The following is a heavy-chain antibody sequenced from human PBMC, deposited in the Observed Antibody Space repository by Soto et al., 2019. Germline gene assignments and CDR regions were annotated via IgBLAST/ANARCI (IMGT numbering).Heavy chain of an antibody. V-gene: IGHV4-4*07. J-gene: IGHJ4*02. CDR3: ARDLKFGQADY. CDR2: IYTSGST. Sequence: SETLSLTCTVSGGSISSYYWTWIRQPSGKGLEWIGRIYTSGSTNYNPSLKSRVTMSVDTSKNQFSLKLSSVTAADTAVYYCARDLKFGQADYWGQGFQVTVSS. D-gene: IGHD3-10*01. CDR1: GGSISSYY.